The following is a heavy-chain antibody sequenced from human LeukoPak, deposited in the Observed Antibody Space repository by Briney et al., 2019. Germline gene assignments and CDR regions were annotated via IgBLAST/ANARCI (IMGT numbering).Heavy chain of an antibody. CDR3: ARDPPSPLLYFDY. Sequence: GGSLRLSCAAAGITFSSYWISWVRQAPGKGLEWVANIKQDGSEKHYVDSVKGRFTISRDNAKNSLYLQMNSLRAEDTAVYYCARDPPSPLLYFDYWGQGTLVTVSS. CDR2: IKQDGSEK. D-gene: IGHD1-26*01. CDR1: GITFSSYW. V-gene: IGHV3-7*01. J-gene: IGHJ4*02.